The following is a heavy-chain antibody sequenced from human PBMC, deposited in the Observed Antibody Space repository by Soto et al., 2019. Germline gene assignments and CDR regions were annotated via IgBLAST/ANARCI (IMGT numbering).Heavy chain of an antibody. D-gene: IGHD1-26*01. V-gene: IGHV2-26*01. J-gene: IGHJ6*02. Sequence: QVTLKESGPVLVKPTETLTLTCTVSGFSLTNTRMGVSWIRQPPETPLEWLAHIFSNDEKSYSTSLKSRLTTSKDTSKRQLVLTMIDMDPVYTSTYYCARMWERWEHYYYYAMHVWRQGTTVTVSS. CDR2: IFSNDEK. CDR3: ARMWERWEHYYYYAMHV. CDR1: GFSLTNTRMG.